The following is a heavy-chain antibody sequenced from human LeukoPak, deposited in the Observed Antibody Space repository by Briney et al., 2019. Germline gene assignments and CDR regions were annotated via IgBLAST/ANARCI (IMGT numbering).Heavy chain of an antibody. J-gene: IGHJ4*02. CDR1: GGSISSSSYY. Sequence: SETLSLTCTVSGGSISSSSYYWGWIRQPPGKGLEWIGSIYYSGSTYYNPSLKSRVTISVDTSKNQFSLKLSSVTAADTAVYYCARVGSIEGPAFFDYWGQGTLVTVSS. V-gene: IGHV4-39*07. CDR2: IYYSGST. D-gene: IGHD6-13*01. CDR3: ARVGSIEGPAFFDY.